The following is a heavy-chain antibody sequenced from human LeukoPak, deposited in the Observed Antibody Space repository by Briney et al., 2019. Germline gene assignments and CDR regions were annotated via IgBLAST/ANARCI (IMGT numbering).Heavy chain of an antibody. V-gene: IGHV3-53*01. J-gene: IGHJ4*02. CDR3: AKALGGYDFDY. Sequence: GGSLRLSCAASGFTVSSNYMSWVRQAPGKGREGVSVIYSGGSTYYADSVKGWFTISRDNSKNTLFLHMNSLRAEDTAVYYCAKALGGYDFDYWGQGTLVTVSS. D-gene: IGHD3-16*01. CDR2: IYSGGST. CDR1: GFTVSSNY.